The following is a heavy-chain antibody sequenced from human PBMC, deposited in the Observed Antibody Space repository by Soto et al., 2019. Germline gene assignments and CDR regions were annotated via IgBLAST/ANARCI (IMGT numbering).Heavy chain of an antibody. V-gene: IGHV1-18*01. CDR3: ARDYDGSGYYRY. J-gene: IGHJ4*02. CDR2: ISTYNGNT. D-gene: IGHD3-22*01. Sequence: QVQLVQSGAEVKEPGASVKVSCKASGYTFTSHGISWVRQAPGQGLELMGWISTYNGNTEYAQNLQGRVTMTTDTSTSTAYMELRSLRSDDTAVYFCARDYDGSGYYRYWGQGTLVTVSS. CDR1: GYTFTSHG.